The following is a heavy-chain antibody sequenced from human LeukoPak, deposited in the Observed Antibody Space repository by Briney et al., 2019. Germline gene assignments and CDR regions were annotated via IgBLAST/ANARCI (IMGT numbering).Heavy chain of an antibody. J-gene: IGHJ4*02. CDR3: ARDQRGRGYTYGYDY. Sequence: GGSLRLSCAASGFTFSSYSMNWVRQAPGKGLEWVSYISSSSSTIYYADSVKGRFTISRDNAKNSLYLQMNSLRAEDTAVYYCARDQRGRGYTYGYDYWGQGTLVTVSS. D-gene: IGHD5-18*01. CDR2: ISSSSSTI. V-gene: IGHV3-48*01. CDR1: GFTFSSYS.